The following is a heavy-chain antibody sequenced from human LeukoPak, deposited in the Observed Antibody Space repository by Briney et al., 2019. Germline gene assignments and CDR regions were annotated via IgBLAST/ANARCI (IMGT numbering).Heavy chain of an antibody. CDR3: AREPYSGYDGGYYYYYYYMDV. CDR1: GFTFSSYE. Sequence: PGGPLRLSCAASGFTFSSYEMNWVRQAPGKGLEGVSYISSSGSTIYYADSVKGRFTISRNNAKNSLYLQMNSLRAEDTAVYYCAREPYSGYDGGYYYYYYYMDVWGKGTTVTVSS. V-gene: IGHV3-48*03. J-gene: IGHJ6*03. CDR2: ISSSGSTI. D-gene: IGHD5-12*01.